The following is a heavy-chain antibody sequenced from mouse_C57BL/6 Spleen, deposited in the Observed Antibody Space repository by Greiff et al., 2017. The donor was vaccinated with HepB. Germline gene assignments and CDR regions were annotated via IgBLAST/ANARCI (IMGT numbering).Heavy chain of an antibody. J-gene: IGHJ3*01. V-gene: IGHV3-6*01. CDR2: ISYDGSN. CDR3: ASADYYDYDGFAY. Sequence: ESGPGLVKPSQSLSLTCSVTGYSITSGYYWNWIRQFPGNKLEWMGYISYDGSNNYNPSLKNRISITRDTSKNQFFLKLNSVTTEDTATYYCASADYYDYDGFAYWGQGTLVTVSA. D-gene: IGHD2-4*01. CDR1: GYSITSGYY.